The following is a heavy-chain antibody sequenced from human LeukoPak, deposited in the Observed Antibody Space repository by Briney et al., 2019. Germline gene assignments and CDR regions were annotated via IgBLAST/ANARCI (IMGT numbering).Heavy chain of an antibody. CDR3: ERGRTGHQSYYYYYMDV. V-gene: IGHV3-11*01. Sequence: TSGGSLRLSCAASGFSFGDDFMTWIRQAPGKGLEWISFISHSGMTIYYADSVRGRFTISRDNAKNSLFLQMNNLRAEDTAVYHCERGRTGHQSYYYYYMDVWGKGTTVIVSS. CDR2: ISHSGMTI. D-gene: IGHD3/OR15-3a*01. J-gene: IGHJ6*03. CDR1: GFSFGDDF.